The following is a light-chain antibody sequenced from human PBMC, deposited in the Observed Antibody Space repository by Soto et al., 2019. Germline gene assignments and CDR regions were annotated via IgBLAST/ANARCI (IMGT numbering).Light chain of an antibody. Sequence: HSVLTQPPSVSGAPGQRVTISCTGSSSNIGAGYDVYWYQQFSGTAPKLLIYGNSNRPSGVPDRFSGSKSGTSASLAITGLQAEDEADYYCQSYDSSLSGYVVFGGGTKLTVL. CDR3: QSYDSSLSGYVV. J-gene: IGLJ2*01. V-gene: IGLV1-40*01. CDR2: GNS. CDR1: SSNIGAGYD.